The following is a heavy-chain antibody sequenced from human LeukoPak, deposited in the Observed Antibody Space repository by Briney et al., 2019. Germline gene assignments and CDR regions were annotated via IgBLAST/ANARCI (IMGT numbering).Heavy chain of an antibody. CDR1: GFTFSSYC. CDR3: ARELLGYCSSTSCPSDY. V-gene: IGHV3-21*01. CDR2: ISSSSSYI. J-gene: IGHJ4*02. D-gene: IGHD2-2*01. Sequence: GGSLRLSCAASGFTFSSYCMNWVRQAPGKGLEWVSSISSSSSYIYYADSVKGRFTISRDNAKNSLYLQMNSLRAEDTAVYYCARELLGYCSSTSCPSDYWGQGTLVTVSS.